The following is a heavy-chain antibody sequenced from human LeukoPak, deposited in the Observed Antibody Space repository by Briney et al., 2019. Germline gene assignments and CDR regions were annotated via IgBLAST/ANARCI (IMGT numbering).Heavy chain of an antibody. CDR3: AKDGPLRHSSGYRFDY. CDR1: GFSFSNYG. J-gene: IGHJ4*02. Sequence: GGSLRLSCAASGFSFSNYGMHWVRQAPGKGLEWVALIWYDGTNKYYADSVKGRFTISRDNSKNTLYLQMNSLRAEDTAVYYCAKDGPLRHSSGYRFDYWGQGTLVTVSS. D-gene: IGHD3-22*01. V-gene: IGHV3-33*06. CDR2: IWYDGTNK.